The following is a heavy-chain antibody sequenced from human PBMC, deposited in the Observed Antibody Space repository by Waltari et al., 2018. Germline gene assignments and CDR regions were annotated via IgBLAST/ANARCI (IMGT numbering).Heavy chain of an antibody. CDR2: IIPSLVIA. Sequence: QVQLVQSGAEVKKPGSSVKVSCKASGGTFSSYAISWVRQAPGQGLEWMGGIIPSLVIANYAQKFQGRVTITADETTSTAYMELSSLRSEDTAVYYCARGTAFRGSWGFDYWGQGTLVTVSS. D-gene: IGHD6-13*01. J-gene: IGHJ4*02. CDR3: ARGTAFRGSWGFDY. V-gene: IGHV1-69*04. CDR1: GGTFSSYA.